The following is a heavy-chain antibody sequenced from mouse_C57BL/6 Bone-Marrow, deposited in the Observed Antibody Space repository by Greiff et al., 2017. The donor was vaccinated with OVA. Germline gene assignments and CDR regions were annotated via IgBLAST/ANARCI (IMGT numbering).Heavy chain of an antibody. V-gene: IGHV1-50*01. CDR1: GYTFTSYW. J-gene: IGHJ2*01. CDR2: IDPSDSYT. Sequence: QVQLQQPGAELVKPGASVKLSCKASGYTFTSYWMQWVKQRPGQGLEWIGEIDPSDSYTNYNQKFKGKATLTVDTSSSTAYMQLSSLTSEDSAVYYCARLSYYSSHVDYWGQGTTLTVSS. D-gene: IGHD1-1*01. CDR3: ARLSYYSSHVDY.